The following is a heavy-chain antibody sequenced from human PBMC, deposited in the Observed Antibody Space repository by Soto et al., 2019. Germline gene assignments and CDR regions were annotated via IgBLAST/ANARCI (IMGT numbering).Heavy chain of an antibody. J-gene: IGHJ6*02. CDR2: ISSNGGST. CDR3: ARSGIVAVPAASDLYYYGMDV. CDR1: GFTFSSYA. V-gene: IGHV3-64*04. D-gene: IGHD2-2*01. Sequence: PGGSLRLSCSASGFTFSSYAMHWVRQAPGKGLEYVSAISSNGGSTYYADSVKARFTISRDHAKNTLYLQMNSLRAEDTAVYYCARSGIVAVPAASDLYYYGMDVWGQGTKVPVSS.